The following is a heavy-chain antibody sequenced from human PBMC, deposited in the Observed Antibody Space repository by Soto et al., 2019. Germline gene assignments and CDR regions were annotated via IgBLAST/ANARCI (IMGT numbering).Heavy chain of an antibody. J-gene: IGHJ3*02. D-gene: IGHD3-3*02. Sequence: PGGSLRLSCAASGFTFSSYSINWVRQAPGKGLEWVSSISSSSSYIYYADSVKGRFTISRDNAKNSLYLQMNSLRAEDTAVYYCARDNEAPFVDRLSPDAFDIWGQGTMVTVSS. CDR1: GFTFSSYS. CDR2: ISSSSSYI. CDR3: ARDNEAPFVDRLSPDAFDI. V-gene: IGHV3-21*01.